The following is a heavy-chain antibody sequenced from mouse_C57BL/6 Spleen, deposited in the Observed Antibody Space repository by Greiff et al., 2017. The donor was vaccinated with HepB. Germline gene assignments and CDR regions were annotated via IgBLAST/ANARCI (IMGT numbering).Heavy chain of an antibody. CDR1: GYTFTSYW. V-gene: IGHV1-72*01. CDR3: ARSIITTVVARYAMDY. J-gene: IGHJ4*01. CDR2: IDPNSGGT. Sequence: QVQLQQPGAELVKPGASVKLSCKASGYTFTSYWMHWVKQRPGRGLEWIGRIDPNSGGTKYNEKFKSKATLTVDKPSSTAYMQLSSLTSEDSAVYYCARSIITTVVARYAMDYWGQGTSVTVSS. D-gene: IGHD1-1*01.